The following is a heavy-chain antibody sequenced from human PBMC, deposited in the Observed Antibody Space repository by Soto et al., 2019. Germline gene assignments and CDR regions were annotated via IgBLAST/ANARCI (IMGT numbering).Heavy chain of an antibody. J-gene: IGHJ4*02. CDR3: ARHVEYSSAWDPNY. CDR1: GFTFSSYG. Sequence: GGSLRLSCAASGFTFSSYGMHWVRQAPGKGLEWVAVIWYDGSNKYYADSVKGRFTISRDNSKNTLYLQMNSLSAEDTAVYYCARHVEYSSAWDPNYWGQGTLVTVSS. D-gene: IGHD6-19*01. V-gene: IGHV3-33*01. CDR2: IWYDGSNK.